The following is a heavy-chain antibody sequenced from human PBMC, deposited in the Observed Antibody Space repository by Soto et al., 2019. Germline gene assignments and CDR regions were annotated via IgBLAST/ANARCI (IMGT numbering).Heavy chain of an antibody. J-gene: IGHJ4*02. CDR2: ISSSGSKK. Sequence: PGGSLRLSCAASGFTFSTYAMHWVRQAPGKGLEWVAVISSSGSKKYYGDSVKGRFTISRDNSENTLYLQMSSLRAEDTAVYYCARGREYCSGDTCYSRYFDSWGQGTLVSAPQ. V-gene: IGHV3-30-3*01. CDR3: ARGREYCSGDTCYSRYFDS. CDR1: GFTFSTYA. D-gene: IGHD2-15*01.